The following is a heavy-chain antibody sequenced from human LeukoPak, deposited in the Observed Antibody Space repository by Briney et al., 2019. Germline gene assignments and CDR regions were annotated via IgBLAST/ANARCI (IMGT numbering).Heavy chain of an antibody. V-gene: IGHV4-30-2*01. CDR3: SRFIPQGLGTIDI. D-gene: IGHD4/OR15-4a*01. Sequence: SETLSLTCAVSGGSISSGGYSWRWIRQPPGKGLEWIGYIYHSGSTYYNPSLKSRVTISVDRSKNQFSLKLSSVTAADTAVYYCSRFIPQGLGTIDIWGQETMVTVSS. J-gene: IGHJ3*02. CDR1: GGSISSGGYS. CDR2: IYHSGST.